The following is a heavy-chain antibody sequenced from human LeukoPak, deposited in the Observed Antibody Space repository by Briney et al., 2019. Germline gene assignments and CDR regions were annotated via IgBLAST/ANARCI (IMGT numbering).Heavy chain of an antibody. CDR2: ITAYNGNT. Sequence: ASVKVSCKASGYTFTSYGISWVRQAPGQGLEWMGWITAYNGNTNYAQKLQGRVTMTTDTSTSTAYMELRSLRSDDTAVYYCARGASGYDWAGVYFDYWGQGTLVTVSS. CDR1: GYTFTSYG. J-gene: IGHJ4*02. CDR3: ARGASGYDWAGVYFDY. D-gene: IGHD5-12*01. V-gene: IGHV1-18*01.